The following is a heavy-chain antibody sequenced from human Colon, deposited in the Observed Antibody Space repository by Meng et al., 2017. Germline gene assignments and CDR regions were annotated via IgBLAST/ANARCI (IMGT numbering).Heavy chain of an antibody. CDR1: GDSIRSDIW. CDR3: GRDQGRELINH. J-gene: IGHJ4*02. Sequence: LAASAPGRGKLSGTLSLTCTVSGDSIRSDIWWSWVRQPPGKGLEWIGEVYHRGDTNYNPSLKSRVDISVDKSKNQFYLSLFSVTAADTAVYYCGRDQGRELINHWGQGTLVTVSS. CDR2: VYHRGDT. V-gene: IGHV4-4*02. D-gene: IGHD1-7*01.